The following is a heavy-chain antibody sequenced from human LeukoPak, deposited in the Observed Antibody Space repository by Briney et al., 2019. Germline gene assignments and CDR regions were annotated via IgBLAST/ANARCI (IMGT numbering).Heavy chain of an antibody. CDR1: GFTFSNAW. CDR3: TISMAGYDSSGYYIPFGAFDI. V-gene: IGHV3-15*01. J-gene: IGHJ3*02. Sequence: GGSLRLSCAASGFTFSNAWMIWVRQAPGKGLEWVGRIKSKTDGGTTDYAAPVKGRFTISRDDSKNTLYLQMNSLKTEDTAVYYCTISMAGYDSSGYYIPFGAFDIWGQGTMVTVSS. CDR2: IKSKTDGGTT. D-gene: IGHD3-22*01.